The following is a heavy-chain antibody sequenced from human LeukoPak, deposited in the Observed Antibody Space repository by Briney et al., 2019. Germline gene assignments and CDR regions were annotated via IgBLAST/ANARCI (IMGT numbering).Heavy chain of an antibody. CDR2: ISYDGSNK. J-gene: IGHJ4*02. CDR1: GFTFSSYA. CDR3: AREGSSSWDY. V-gene: IGHV3-30-3*01. Sequence: GSLRLSCAASGFTFSSYAMHWVRQAPGKGLEWVAVISYDGSNKYYADSVKGRFTISRDNSKNTLYLQMNSLRAEDTAVYYCAREGSSSWDYWGQGTLVTVSS. D-gene: IGHD6-13*01.